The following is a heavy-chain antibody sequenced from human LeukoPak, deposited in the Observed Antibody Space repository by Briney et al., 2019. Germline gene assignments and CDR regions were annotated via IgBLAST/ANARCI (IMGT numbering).Heavy chain of an antibody. V-gene: IGHV3-23*01. CDR1: GFTFRNYA. CDR3: ANDFKSRDGKSVVNF. Sequence: PGGSLRLSSAASGFTFRNYAMSWVCQAPPKGLEWVSGIHGDARGTFYAESVRGRFTISRDNSRDTLHLQMNSLRAEATAIYYCANDFKSRDGKSVVNFWGQGTLVTVS. J-gene: IGHJ4*02. D-gene: IGHD3-22*01. CDR2: IHGDARGT.